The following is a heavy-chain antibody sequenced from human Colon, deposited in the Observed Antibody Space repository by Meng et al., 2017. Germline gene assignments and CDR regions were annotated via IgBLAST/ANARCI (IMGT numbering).Heavy chain of an antibody. V-gene: IGHV4-4*02. CDR1: IGSISSSNW. CDR2: ISQSGTT. D-gene: IGHD3-9*01. CDR3: VRQGMTSYSWGY. Sequence: LRSSGPGWVRRSGSLSLPCAVSIGSISSSNWWSWVRQHPGKGLEWIGEISQSGTTYYNPSLKSRVTITGDWSKNQFSLNLNSVTAADTALYYCVRQGMTSYSWGYWGQGTLVTVSS. J-gene: IGHJ4*02.